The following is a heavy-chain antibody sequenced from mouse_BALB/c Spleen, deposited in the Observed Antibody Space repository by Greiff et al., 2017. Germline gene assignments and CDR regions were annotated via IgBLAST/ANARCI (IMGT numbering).Heavy chain of an antibody. V-gene: IGHV1-18*01. CDR2: INPNNGGT. CDR3: ARGVYYYGSSYGWFAY. CDR1: GYTFTDYN. J-gene: IGHJ3*01. D-gene: IGHD1-1*01. Sequence: QLQQSGPELVKPGASVKIPCKASGYTFTDYNMDWVKQSHGKSLEWIGDINPNNGGTIYNQKFKGKATLTVDKSSSTAYMELRSLTSEDTAVYYCARGVYYYGSSYGWFAYWGQGTLVTVSA.